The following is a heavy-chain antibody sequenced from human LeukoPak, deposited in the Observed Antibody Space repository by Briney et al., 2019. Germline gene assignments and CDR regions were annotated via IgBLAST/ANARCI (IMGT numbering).Heavy chain of an antibody. D-gene: IGHD1-14*01. CDR2: INQDGSER. J-gene: IGHJ4*02. V-gene: IGHV3-7*01. CDR1: GFSFSNYW. Sequence: AGGSLRLSCVASGFSFSNYWMSWVRQAPGMGLEWVAIINQDGSERYYVDSVKGRFTVSRDSAKNSLYLQMNSLRVEHTAVYYCARDKITGASTNDYWGQGTLVTVSS. CDR3: ARDKITGASTNDY.